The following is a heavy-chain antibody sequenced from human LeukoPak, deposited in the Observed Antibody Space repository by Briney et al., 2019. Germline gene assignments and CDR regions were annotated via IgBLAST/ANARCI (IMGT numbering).Heavy chain of an antibody. Sequence: PSETLSLTCTVSGYSINSAYYWGWIRQPPGKGLEWIGSMYHSGSTNYNPSLKSRVTISVDTSKNQFSLQLKSVTPEDTAVYYCARVNSWTEEPDTGFDYWGQGTLVTVSS. CDR3: ARVNSWTEEPDTGFDY. CDR1: GYSINSAYY. CDR2: MYHSGST. V-gene: IGHV4-38-2*02. J-gene: IGHJ4*02. D-gene: IGHD1-14*01.